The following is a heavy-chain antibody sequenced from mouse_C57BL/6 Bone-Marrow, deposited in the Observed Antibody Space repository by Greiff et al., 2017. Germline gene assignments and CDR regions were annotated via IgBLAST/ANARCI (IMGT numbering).Heavy chain of an antibody. V-gene: IGHV1-9*01. CDR1: GYTFTGYW. CDR2: ILPGSGST. CDR3: ARRYYGSSLFAY. Sequence: QVQLQQSGAELMKPGASVKLSCKATGYTFTGYWIEWVKQRPGPGLEWIGEILPGSGSTNYNEKFKGKATFTADTSSNTAYMPLSSLTTEDSAIYYCARRYYGSSLFAYWGQGTLVTVSA. D-gene: IGHD1-1*01. J-gene: IGHJ3*01.